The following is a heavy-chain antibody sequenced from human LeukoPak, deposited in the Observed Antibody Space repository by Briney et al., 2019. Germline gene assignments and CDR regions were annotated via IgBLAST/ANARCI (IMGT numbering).Heavy chain of an antibody. J-gene: IGHJ4*02. CDR1: GGSISSSSYY. CDR3: ARDAVDDSSGPLFDY. Sequence: PSETLSLTCTVSGGSISSSSYYWGWIRQPPGKGLEWIGSIYYSGSTYYNPSLKSRVTISVDTSKNQFSLKLSSVTAADTAVYYCARDAVDDSSGPLFDYWGQGTLVTVSS. D-gene: IGHD3-22*01. CDR2: IYYSGST. V-gene: IGHV4-39*02.